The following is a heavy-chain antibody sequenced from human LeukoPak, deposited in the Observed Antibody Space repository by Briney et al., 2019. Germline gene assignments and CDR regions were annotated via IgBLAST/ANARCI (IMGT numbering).Heavy chain of an antibody. CDR2: ISSSSSYI. V-gene: IGHV3-21*01. CDR1: GFTFSSFT. J-gene: IGHJ4*02. CDR3: ARASDLDC. Sequence: GGSLRLSCAASGFTFSSFTMNWVRQAPGKGLEWVSSISSSSSYIYYADSVKGRFTISRDNPKNSLYLQMNSLGAEDTAVYYCARASDLDCWGQGDLVTVYS.